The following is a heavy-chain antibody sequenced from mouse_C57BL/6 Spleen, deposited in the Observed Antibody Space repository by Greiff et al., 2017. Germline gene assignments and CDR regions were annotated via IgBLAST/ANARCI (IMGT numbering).Heavy chain of an antibody. D-gene: IGHD2-1*01. CDR1: GYTFTDYN. Sequence: VQLKESGPELVKPGASVKMSCKASGYTFTDYNMHWVKQSHGKSLEWIGYINPNNGGTSYNQKFKGKATLTVNKSSSTAYMELRSLTSEDSAVYYCARGYYGNFMDYWGQGTSVTVSS. CDR3: ARGYYGNFMDY. J-gene: IGHJ4*01. CDR2: INPNNGGT. V-gene: IGHV1-22*01.